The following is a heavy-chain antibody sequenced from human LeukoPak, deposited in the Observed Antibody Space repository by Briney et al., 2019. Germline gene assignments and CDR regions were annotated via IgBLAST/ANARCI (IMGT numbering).Heavy chain of an antibody. V-gene: IGHV4-30-4*01. CDR3: ARGTGDFWSGYPYYFDY. D-gene: IGHD3-3*01. Sequence: LRLSCSASGFTFSSYALHWVRQAPGKGLEWIGYIYYSGSTYYNPSLKSRVTISVDTSKNQFSLKLSSVTAADTAVYYCARGTGDFWSGYPYYFDYWGQGTLVTVSS. CDR1: GFTFSSYALH. CDR2: IYYSGST. J-gene: IGHJ4*02.